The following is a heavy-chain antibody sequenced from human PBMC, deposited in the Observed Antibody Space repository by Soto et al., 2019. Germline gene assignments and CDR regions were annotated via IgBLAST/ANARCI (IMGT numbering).Heavy chain of an antibody. CDR2: ISSSSSYI. Sequence: EVQLVESGGGLVKPGGSLRLSCAASGFTFSSYSMNWVRQAPGKGLEWVSSISSSSSYIYYADSVKGPFTISRDNAKNSLYLQMNSLRAEDTAVYYCARAGYCSGGSCYSRPFDYWGQGTLVTVSS. D-gene: IGHD2-15*01. V-gene: IGHV3-21*01. CDR1: GFTFSSYS. J-gene: IGHJ4*02. CDR3: ARAGYCSGGSCYSRPFDY.